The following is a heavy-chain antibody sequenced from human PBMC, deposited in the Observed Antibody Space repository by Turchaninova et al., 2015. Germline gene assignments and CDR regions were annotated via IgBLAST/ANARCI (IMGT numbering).Heavy chain of an antibody. D-gene: IGHD3-10*01. CDR3: ANEKNWSYDS. J-gene: IGHJ4*02. CDR2: IKPDGSDK. Sequence: EVQWVESGGGLVQPGGALVLSCAASGFTFSDFCMSWVRRAPGKGLEWVANIKPDGSDKYYVDSVKGRFTISRDNAKNSLYLQMNSLRAEDTAVYYCANEKNWSYDSWGQGTLVTVSS. CDR1: GFTFSDFC. V-gene: IGHV3-7*01.